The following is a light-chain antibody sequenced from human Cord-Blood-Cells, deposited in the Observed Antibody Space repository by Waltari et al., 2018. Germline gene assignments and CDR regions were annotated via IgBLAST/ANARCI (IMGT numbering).Light chain of an antibody. J-gene: IGKJ2*01. CDR1: QSISSY. CDR3: QQSYSTPYT. CDR2: AAS. V-gene: IGKV1-39*01. Sequence: IQMRQSPSSLSERVEDRVPINCPASQSISSYLNWYQQKPGKAPKLLIYAASSLQSGDPSRFSGSGSGTDFTLTISSLQPEDFATYYCQQSYSTPYTFGQGTKLEIK.